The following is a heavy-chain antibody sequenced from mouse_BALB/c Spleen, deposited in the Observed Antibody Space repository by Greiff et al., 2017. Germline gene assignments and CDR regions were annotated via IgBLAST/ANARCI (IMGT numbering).Heavy chain of an antibody. J-gene: IGHJ4*01. CDR1: GFTFSSYY. CDR3: ARQGLHYYGYSYAMDY. Sequence: EVQLVESGGGLVKLGGSLKLSCAASGFTFSSYYMSWVRQTPEKRLELVAAINSNGGSTYYPDTVKGRFTISRDNAKNTLYLQMSSLKSEDTALYYCARQGLHYYGYSYAMDYWGQGTSVTVSS. D-gene: IGHD1-2*01. CDR2: INSNGGST. V-gene: IGHV5-6-2*01.